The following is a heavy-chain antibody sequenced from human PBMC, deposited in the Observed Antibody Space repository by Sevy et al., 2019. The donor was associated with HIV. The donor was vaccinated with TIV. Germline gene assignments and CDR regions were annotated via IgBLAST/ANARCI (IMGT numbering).Heavy chain of an antibody. CDR1: GISFSGFS. V-gene: IGHV3-48*02. CDR2: ISSSSSPI. CDR3: ARENWNEFDY. Sequence: EGSLRLSCAASGISFSGFSMNWVRQAPGKGLEWVSYISSSSSPIFYADSVKGRFTISRDNAKNSVYLQMSSLRDDDTAVYYCARENWNEFDYWGQGTLVTVSS. D-gene: IGHD1-1*01. J-gene: IGHJ4*02.